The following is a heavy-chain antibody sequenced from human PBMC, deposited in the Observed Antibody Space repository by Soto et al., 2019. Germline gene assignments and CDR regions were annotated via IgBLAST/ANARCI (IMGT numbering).Heavy chain of an antibody. J-gene: IGHJ6*02. CDR1: CGSFSGYY. CDR2: INQSGST. Sequence: PSDPRSLTRAVYCGSFSGYYRSWLSQPPGRGLEWIGNINQSGSTNYNPSLKSRVTISVDTSKDQFTLKLSSVTAADTAVYYCARFVRGVIIPYYYYGMDVWGQGTTVT. CDR3: ARFVRGVIIPYYYYGMDV. D-gene: IGHD3-10*01. V-gene: IGHV4-34*01.